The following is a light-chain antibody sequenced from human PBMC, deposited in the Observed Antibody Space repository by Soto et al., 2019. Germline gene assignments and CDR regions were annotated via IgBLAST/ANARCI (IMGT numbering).Light chain of an antibody. Sequence: QSALTQPASVSGSPGQSITISCTGTFSDVGSYNLVSWYQQHPGKAPKLMIYEDTKRPSGVSNRFSGSKSGYTASLTISGLQAEDEADYYCCSYAGRSTVVFGGGTKVTVL. CDR1: FSDVGSYNL. CDR3: CSYAGRSTVV. CDR2: EDT. V-gene: IGLV2-23*01. J-gene: IGLJ2*01.